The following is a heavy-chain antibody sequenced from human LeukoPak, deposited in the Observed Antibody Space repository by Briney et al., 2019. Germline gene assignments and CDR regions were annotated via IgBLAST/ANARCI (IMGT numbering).Heavy chain of an antibody. D-gene: IGHD2-21*02. CDR2: ISGSGSST. CDR1: GFTFSSYG. V-gene: IGHV3-23*01. Sequence: PGGSLRLSCAASGFTFSSYGMSWVRQAPGKGLEWVSAISGSGSSTYYADSVKGRFTISRDNSKNTLYLQMNSLRAEDTAVYYCAKGDVAYCGGDCYSVDYWGQGTLVTVSS. CDR3: AKGDVAYCGGDCYSVDY. J-gene: IGHJ4*02.